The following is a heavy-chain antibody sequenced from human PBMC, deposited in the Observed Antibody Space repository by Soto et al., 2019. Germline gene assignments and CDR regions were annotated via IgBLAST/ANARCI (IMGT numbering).Heavy chain of an antibody. J-gene: IGHJ4*02. CDR2: IFSNDEK. D-gene: IGHD5-18*01. Sequence: QVTLKESGPVLVKPTETLTLTCTVSGFSLSNARMGVSWIRQPPGKALEWLAHIFSNDEKSYSTSLKSRLTTXTDXSXTQVVLTMTNMDPVDTATYYCARTAARYGDIRHFDYWGQGTLVTVSS. CDR1: GFSLSNARMG. V-gene: IGHV2-26*01. CDR3: ARTAARYGDIRHFDY.